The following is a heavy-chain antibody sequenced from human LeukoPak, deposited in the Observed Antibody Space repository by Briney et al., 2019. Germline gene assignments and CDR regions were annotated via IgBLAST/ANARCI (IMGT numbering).Heavy chain of an antibody. Sequence: ASVKVSCKVSGYTLTELSMHWVRQAPGKGLEWMGGFDPEDGETIYAQEFQGRVTMTEDTSTDTAYMELSSLSSEDTAVYYCASGMGPMVRGVMAFDYWGQGTLVTVSS. J-gene: IGHJ4*02. V-gene: IGHV1-24*01. CDR3: ASGMGPMVRGVMAFDY. CDR2: FDPEDGET. D-gene: IGHD3-10*01. CDR1: GYTLTELS.